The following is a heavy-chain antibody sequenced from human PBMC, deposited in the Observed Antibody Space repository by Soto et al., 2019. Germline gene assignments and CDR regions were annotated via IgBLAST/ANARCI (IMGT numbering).Heavy chain of an antibody. CDR2: IYYSGST. D-gene: IGHD5-12*01. CDR3: ARGRDSGWTTPYYYYGMDV. Sequence: SETLSLTCTVSGGSISSFYWSWIRQPPRKGLEWIGYIYYSGSTNYNPSLKSRVTISVDTSKNQFSLKLSSVTAADTAVYYCARGRDSGWTTPYYYYGMDVWGQGTTVTVSS. V-gene: IGHV4-59*01. CDR1: GGSISSFY. J-gene: IGHJ6*02.